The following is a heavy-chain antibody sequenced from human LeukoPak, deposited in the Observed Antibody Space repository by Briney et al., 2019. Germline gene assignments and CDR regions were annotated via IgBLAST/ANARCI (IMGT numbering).Heavy chain of an antibody. J-gene: IGHJ4*02. Sequence: PGGSLRLSCAASGFTFDDYGMSWVRQAPGRGLEWVSGINWNGGSTGYADSVKGRFTISRDNAKNSLYLQMNSLRAEDTALYYCARDRRRIVVVPAANDYWGQGTLVTVSS. D-gene: IGHD2-2*01. CDR2: INWNGGST. V-gene: IGHV3-20*04. CDR3: ARDRRRIVVVPAANDY. CDR1: GFTFDDYG.